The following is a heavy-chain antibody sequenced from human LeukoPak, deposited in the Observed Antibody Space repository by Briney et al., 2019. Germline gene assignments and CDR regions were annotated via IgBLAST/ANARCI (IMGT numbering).Heavy chain of an antibody. V-gene: IGHV4-39*01. Sequence: SETLSLTCTVSGGSISSTYDHWDWIRQPPGKGLEWMGSIRYSGTTYYNPSLKGRVTIFVDTSNNQFSLRLRSVTAADTAVYCCARRLHYFDYWGQGSLVTVSS. CDR1: GGSISSTYDH. J-gene: IGHJ4*02. CDR3: ARRLHYFDY. CDR2: IRYSGTT. D-gene: IGHD2-21*02.